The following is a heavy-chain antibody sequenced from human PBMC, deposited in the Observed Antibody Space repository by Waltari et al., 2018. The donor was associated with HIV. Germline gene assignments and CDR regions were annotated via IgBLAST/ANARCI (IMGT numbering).Heavy chain of an antibody. V-gene: IGHV3-33*01. CDR2: IWYDGSKK. CDR3: ARGVHDFYYGMDV. Sequence: QVQLVESGGGVVQPGRSLRLSCAVSGFTFRSHGMHWVRQAPGKGLEWVAVIWYDGSKKYYADSVKGRFTISRDNSKNTLYLQMNSLRDEDTAVYYCARGVHDFYYGMDVWGQGTSVTVSS. CDR1: GFTFRSHG. J-gene: IGHJ6*02.